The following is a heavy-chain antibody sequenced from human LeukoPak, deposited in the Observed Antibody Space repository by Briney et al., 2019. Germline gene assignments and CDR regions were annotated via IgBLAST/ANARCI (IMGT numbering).Heavy chain of an antibody. Sequence: GASVTVSCKASGYTFTSYYMHWVRQAPGKGLEWMGGFDPEDGETIYAQKFQGRVTMTEDTSTDTAYMELSSLGSEDTAVYYCATMTTLFYYYYGMDVWGQGTTVTVSS. CDR1: GYTFTSYY. D-gene: IGHD4-17*01. CDR3: ATMTTLFYYYYGMDV. CDR2: FDPEDGET. J-gene: IGHJ6*02. V-gene: IGHV1-24*01.